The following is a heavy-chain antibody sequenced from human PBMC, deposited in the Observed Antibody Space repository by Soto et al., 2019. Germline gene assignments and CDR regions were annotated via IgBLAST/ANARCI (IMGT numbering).Heavy chain of an antibody. D-gene: IGHD3-3*01. CDR1: SVSNAW. CDR3: TTSGEGFWSVGPINDDY. J-gene: IGHJ4*02. Sequence: SVSNAWMNWVRQTPGKGLEWVGRIKSKTDGGTTDYAALVKGRFTISRDDSKNTLYLQMNRLKTEDTAVYYCTTSGEGFWSVGPINDDYWGQGTLVSGSS. CDR2: IKSKTDGGTT. V-gene: IGHV3-15*07.